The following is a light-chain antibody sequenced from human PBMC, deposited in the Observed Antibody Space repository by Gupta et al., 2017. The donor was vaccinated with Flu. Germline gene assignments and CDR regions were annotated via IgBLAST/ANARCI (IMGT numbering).Light chain of an antibody. CDR3: NARSGDHWI. Sequence: SSELTQDPVVSVALGQTVRITCQGDSLRSQYPSWYQQKPGQTPILVMYSKDSRPSGLPDRFSGSSSGGTASLTITATQAEDEADYNCNARSGDHWIFGGGTKLTVL. CDR1: SLRSQY. J-gene: IGLJ3*02. CDR2: SKD. V-gene: IGLV3-19*01.